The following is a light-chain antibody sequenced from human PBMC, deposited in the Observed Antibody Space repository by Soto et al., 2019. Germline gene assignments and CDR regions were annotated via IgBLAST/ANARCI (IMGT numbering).Light chain of an antibody. CDR1: SLNIGSNA. J-gene: IGLJ1*01. V-gene: IGLV1-44*01. CDR3: AAWDDGLNGYV. CDR2: SDY. Sequence: QSVLTQPPSVSGTPGQGVTISCSGSSLNIGSNAVNWYQQLPGTAPNLLIYSDYQRPSDVPDRFSASKSATSASLAIRGLQSEDVADYHCAAWDDGLNGYVFGTGTKVTVL.